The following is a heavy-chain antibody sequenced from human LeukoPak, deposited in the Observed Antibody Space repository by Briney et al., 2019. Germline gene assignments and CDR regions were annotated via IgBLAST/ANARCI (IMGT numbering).Heavy chain of an antibody. CDR1: GGSVSNSLYY. Sequence: SETLSLTCTVSGGSVSNSLYYWSWIRQPPGKGLEWIGSIFYSGTTNYNPSLKSRVTISADTSKNQFSMKLSSATAADTAVYYCVRHSDRGSYRVYAFDIWGHGTMVTVS. CDR3: VRHSDRGSYRVYAFDI. J-gene: IGHJ3*02. CDR2: IFYSGTT. V-gene: IGHV4-39*01. D-gene: IGHD5/OR15-5a*01.